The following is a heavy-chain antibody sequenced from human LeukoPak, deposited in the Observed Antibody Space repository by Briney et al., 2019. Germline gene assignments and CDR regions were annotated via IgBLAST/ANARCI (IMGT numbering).Heavy chain of an antibody. CDR3: ARDQGGTILRPYAFDI. CDR1: GYTFTSYY. D-gene: IGHD3-9*01. J-gene: IGHJ3*02. Sequence: GASVKVSCKASGYTFTSYYMHWVRQAPGQGLEWMGIINPSGGSTSYAQKFQGRVTMTRDMSTSTVYMELSSLRSEDTAVYYCARDQGGTILRPYAFDIWGQGTMVTVSS. V-gene: IGHV1-46*01. CDR2: INPSGGST.